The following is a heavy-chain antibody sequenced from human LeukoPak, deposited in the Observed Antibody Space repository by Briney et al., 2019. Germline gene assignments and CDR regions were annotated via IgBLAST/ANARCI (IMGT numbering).Heavy chain of an antibody. CDR3: ARASSLWDYVWGSYSYYFDY. CDR1: GFTVSSNY. V-gene: IGHV3-66*01. J-gene: IGHJ4*02. Sequence: GGSLRLSCAASGFTVSSNYMSWVRQAPGKGLEWVSVIYSGGSTYYADSVKGRFTISRDNSKNTLYLQMNSLRAEDTAVYYCARASSLWDYVWGSYSYYFDYWGQGTLVTVSS. CDR2: IYSGGST. D-gene: IGHD3-16*01.